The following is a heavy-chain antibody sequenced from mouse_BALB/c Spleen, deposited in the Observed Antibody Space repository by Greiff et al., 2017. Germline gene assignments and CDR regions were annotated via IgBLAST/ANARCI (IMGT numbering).Heavy chain of an antibody. D-gene: IGHD2-3*01. J-gene: IGHJ3*01. CDR1: GYTFTSYW. CDR2: INPSTGYT. V-gene: IGHV1-7*01. Sequence: QVQLQQSVAELAKPGASVKMSCKASGYTFTSYWMHWVKQRPGQGLEWIGYINPSTGYTEYNQKFKDKATLTADKSSSTAYMQLSSLTSEDSAVYYCARKGYDGYSSFAYWGQGTLVTVSA. CDR3: ARKGYDGYSSFAY.